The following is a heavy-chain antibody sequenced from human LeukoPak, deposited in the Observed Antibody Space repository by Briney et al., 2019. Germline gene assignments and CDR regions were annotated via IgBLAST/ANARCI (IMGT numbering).Heavy chain of an antibody. CDR1: GFTFSDYH. CDR2: IHEDGSEK. V-gene: IGHV3-7*02. Sequence: PGGSLRLSCAASGFTFSDYHMSWIRQAPGKGLEWVANIHEDGSEKYYVDSVKGRFTISRDNAKNSLFLQMNSLRAEDTAVYYCARTGSGSYGYFDLWGRGTLVTVSS. J-gene: IGHJ2*01. D-gene: IGHD1-26*01. CDR3: ARTGSGSYGYFDL.